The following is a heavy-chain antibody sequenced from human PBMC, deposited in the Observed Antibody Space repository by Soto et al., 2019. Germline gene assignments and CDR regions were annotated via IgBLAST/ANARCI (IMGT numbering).Heavy chain of an antibody. J-gene: IGHJ6*02. V-gene: IGHV1-69*13. CDR3: ARRGQREQYYYYYYGMDV. D-gene: IGHD3-10*01. Sequence: SVKVSCKASGGTFSSYAISWVRQAPGQGLEWMGGIIPIFGTANYAQKFQGRVTITADESTSTAYMELSSLRSEDTAVYYCARRGQREQYYYYYYGMDVWGQGTTVTVSS. CDR2: IIPIFGTA. CDR1: GGTFSSYA.